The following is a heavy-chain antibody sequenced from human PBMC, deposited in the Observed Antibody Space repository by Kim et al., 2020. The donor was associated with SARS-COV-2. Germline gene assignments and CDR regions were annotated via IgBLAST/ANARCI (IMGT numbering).Heavy chain of an antibody. J-gene: IGHJ4*02. V-gene: IGHV3-23*01. D-gene: IGHD1-26*01. CDR2: GGGGST. Sequence: GGGGSTYNADSVKGRFTITRDNSKNTLYLQMNRLRAEDTAVYYCAEGGDYWGQGTLVTVSS. CDR3: AEGGDY.